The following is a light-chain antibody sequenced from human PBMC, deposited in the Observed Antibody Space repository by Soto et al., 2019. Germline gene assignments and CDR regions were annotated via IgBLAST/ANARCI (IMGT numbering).Light chain of an antibody. J-gene: IGKJ4*01. CDR1: QGITSY. CDR2: SAS. CDR3: QQLYSHPLT. Sequence: DIQMTQSPSSLSASVGDRVTITCRASQGITSYLAWYQQRPGKAPGLLIYSASTLQSGVPSRFSGSGYGTEFSLTISNLQPEDFATYYCQQLYSHPLTFGGGTKVDIK. V-gene: IGKV1-9*01.